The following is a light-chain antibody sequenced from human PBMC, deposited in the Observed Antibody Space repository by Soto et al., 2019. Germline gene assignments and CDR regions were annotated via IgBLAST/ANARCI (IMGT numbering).Light chain of an antibody. Sequence: QSALTQPASVSGSPGQSITISCTGTSSDVGGYNYVSWYQQHPGKAPKLMIYEVSNRPSGVSNRFSGSKSRNTASLTISGLPAEDEADYYCSSSRRSTTLVVFGGGTKLPVL. V-gene: IGLV2-14*01. CDR1: SSDVGGYNY. CDR2: EVS. CDR3: SSSRRSTTLVV. J-gene: IGLJ2*01.